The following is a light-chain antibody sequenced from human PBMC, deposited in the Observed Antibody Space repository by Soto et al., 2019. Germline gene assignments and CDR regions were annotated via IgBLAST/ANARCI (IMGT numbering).Light chain of an antibody. J-gene: IGKJ3*01. Sequence: DIVLTQSPGTLSLSPGQRATLSCRASQSVSSGYLAWYQQKPGQAPRLLIYAASSRATGIPDRFSGSGSGTDFTLTISRLEPEDFAVYYCQQYGGSFTFGPGIKVDIK. CDR1: QSVSSGY. V-gene: IGKV3-20*01. CDR3: QQYGGSFT. CDR2: AAS.